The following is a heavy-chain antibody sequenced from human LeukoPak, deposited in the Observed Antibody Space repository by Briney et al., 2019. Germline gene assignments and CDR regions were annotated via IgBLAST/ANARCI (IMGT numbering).Heavy chain of an antibody. D-gene: IGHD6-19*01. J-gene: IGHJ4*02. Sequence: GGSLRLSCAASGFTVSSNYMSWVRQAPGKGLEWVSVIYDSGTTYYADSVKGRFLIFRDTSKNTVDLQMNSLRVEDTAVYYCAGRRSSGWYAYWGQGTLVTVSS. CDR3: AGRRSSGWYAY. CDR2: IYDSGTT. V-gene: IGHV3-53*01. CDR1: GFTVSSNY.